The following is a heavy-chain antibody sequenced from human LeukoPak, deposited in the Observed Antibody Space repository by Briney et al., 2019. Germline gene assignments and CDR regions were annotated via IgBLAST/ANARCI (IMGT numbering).Heavy chain of an antibody. D-gene: IGHD2-2*01. CDR2: ISNSGRST. Sequence: GGSLRLLCAACRFTISDYYMVCIRQAPAKGLEYVSYISNSGRSTKYADSVKRRYTISRDNAKNSLSLQMNSVRREDTAVYYCARADRTSWFDYWGQGTLVTVSS. J-gene: IGHJ4*02. CDR3: ARADRTSWFDY. V-gene: IGHV3-11*05. CDR1: RFTISDYY.